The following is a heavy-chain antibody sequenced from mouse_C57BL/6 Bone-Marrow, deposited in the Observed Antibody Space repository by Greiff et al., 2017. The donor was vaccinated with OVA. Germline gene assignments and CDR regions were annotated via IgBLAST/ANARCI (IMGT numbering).Heavy chain of an antibody. CDR3: ARGDGLRRRGFAD. Sequence: QVQLQQSGAELVRPGASVKLSCKASGYTFTDYYINWVKQRPGQGLEWIARIYPGSGNTYYNEKFKGKATLTAEKSSSTAYMQLSSLTSEDSAVYFCARGDGLRRRGFADWGQGTLVTVSA. CDR2: IYPGSGNT. D-gene: IGHD2-4*01. V-gene: IGHV1-76*01. CDR1: GYTFTDYY. J-gene: IGHJ3*01.